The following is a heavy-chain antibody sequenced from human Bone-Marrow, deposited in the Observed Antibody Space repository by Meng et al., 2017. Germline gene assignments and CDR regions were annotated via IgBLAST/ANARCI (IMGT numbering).Heavy chain of an antibody. V-gene: IGHV3-30*04. Sequence: GESLKISCAASGFTFSSYAMSWVRQAPGKGLEWVAVISYDGSNKYYADSVKGRFTISRNNSKNTLYLQMNSLRAEDTAVYYCARGGIAAAGTGDYYYGMDVWGQGTTVTVSS. D-gene: IGHD6-13*01. CDR2: ISYDGSNK. CDR3: ARGGIAAAGTGDYYYGMDV. J-gene: IGHJ6*02. CDR1: GFTFSSYA.